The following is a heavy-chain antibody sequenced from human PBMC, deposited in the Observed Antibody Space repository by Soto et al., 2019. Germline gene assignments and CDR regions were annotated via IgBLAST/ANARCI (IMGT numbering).Heavy chain of an antibody. J-gene: IGHJ4*02. V-gene: IGHV1-8*01. CDR2: INPNSGNI. D-gene: IGHD3-10*01. CDR3: ARGRASRSYYLLDY. CDR1: GDTFTTYD. Sequence: ASVKVSCKASGDTFTTYDINWVRQATGHELEWMGWINPNSGNIGYAQRFQGRVTMTRDTAIRTAYMEVSSLRSDDTAVYYCARGRASRSYYLLDYRGQGTLVT.